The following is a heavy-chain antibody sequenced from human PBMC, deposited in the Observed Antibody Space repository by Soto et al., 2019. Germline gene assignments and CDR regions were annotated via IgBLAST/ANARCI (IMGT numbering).Heavy chain of an antibody. CDR1: GFTFRSYA. V-gene: IGHV3-30-3*01. J-gene: IGHJ4*02. CDR3: AREYCSGRSCYYLDY. D-gene: IGHD2-15*01. CDR2: ISYDGSNK. Sequence: QVQLVESGGGVVQPGRSLRLSCAASGFTFRSYAMHWVRQAPGKGLGWVAVISYDGSNKYYADSVKGRFTISRDNSKNTLYLQMNSLRTEDTAVYYCAREYCSGRSCYYLDYWGQGTPVTVSS.